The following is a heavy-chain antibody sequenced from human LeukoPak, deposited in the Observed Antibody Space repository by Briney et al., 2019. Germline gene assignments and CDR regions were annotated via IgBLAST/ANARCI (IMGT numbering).Heavy chain of an antibody. J-gene: IGHJ4*02. CDR1: GGSISSGDYY. D-gene: IGHD6-19*01. Sequence: SETLSLTCTVSGGSISSGDYYWSWIRQPPGKGLEWIGYIYYSGNTYYNPSLKSRVTISVDTSKNQFSLKLSSVTAADTAVYYCARQKRNSSGWYGDYWGQGTLVTVSS. V-gene: IGHV4-30-4*08. CDR2: IYYSGNT. CDR3: ARQKRNSSGWYGDY.